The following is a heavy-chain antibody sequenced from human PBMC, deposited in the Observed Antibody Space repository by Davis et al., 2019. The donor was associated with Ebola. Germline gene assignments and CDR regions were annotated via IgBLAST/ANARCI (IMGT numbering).Heavy chain of an antibody. CDR1: GYTFTSYA. D-gene: IGHD2-15*01. Sequence: ASVTVSCKASGYTFTSYAMHWVRQAPGQKLEWMGWINAGNGNTKYSQKFQGRVTITRDTSASTAYMELSSLRSEDTAVYYCAREHGPDSDNYWGQGTLVTVSS. J-gene: IGHJ4*02. CDR3: AREHGPDSDNY. CDR2: INAGNGNT. V-gene: IGHV1-3*01.